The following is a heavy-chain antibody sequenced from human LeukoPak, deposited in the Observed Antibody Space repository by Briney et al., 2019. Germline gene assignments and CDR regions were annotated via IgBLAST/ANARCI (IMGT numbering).Heavy chain of an antibody. V-gene: IGHV4-61*05. J-gene: IGHJ5*02. D-gene: IGHD1-26*01. Sequence: PSETLSLTCTVSGGSITSSSYYWSWIRQPPGKGLEWIAFISYSGSTNYNPSLKSRASISLDTSKNLCSLRLSSVTAADTAVYYCARHAIYSGGYSFWFDPWGLGTLVTVSS. CDR3: ARHAIYSGGYSFWFDP. CDR1: GGSITSSSYY. CDR2: ISYSGST.